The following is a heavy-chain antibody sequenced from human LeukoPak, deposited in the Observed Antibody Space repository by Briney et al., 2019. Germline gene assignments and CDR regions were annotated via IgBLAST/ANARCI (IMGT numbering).Heavy chain of an antibody. CDR3: ATQQGGNPAY. V-gene: IGHV3-74*01. Sequence: GGSLRLSCETAGFTFSSYVMHWVRRTPGKGLVWVSRISHDGFISYADSVKGRFTISRDNAKNMLYLQVNSLRAEDTAVYYRATQQGGNPAYWGQGTPVTVSS. CDR1: GFTFSSYV. J-gene: IGHJ4*02. D-gene: IGHD1-14*01. CDR2: ISHDGFI.